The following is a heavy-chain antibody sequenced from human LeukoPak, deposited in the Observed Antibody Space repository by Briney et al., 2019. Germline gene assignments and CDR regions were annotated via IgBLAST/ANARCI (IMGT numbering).Heavy chain of an antibody. J-gene: IGHJ4*02. V-gene: IGHV3-30*03. CDR1: GFTFSSYG. CDR3: ARDSSDRDY. CDR2: ISYDGNTK. Sequence: GGSLRLSCAASGFTFSSYGMHWVRQAPGKGLEWVAIISYDGNTKYYAGSVEGRFTISRDNSKNTLYLQMNSLRVEDTAVYYCARDSSDRDYWGQGTLVTVSS.